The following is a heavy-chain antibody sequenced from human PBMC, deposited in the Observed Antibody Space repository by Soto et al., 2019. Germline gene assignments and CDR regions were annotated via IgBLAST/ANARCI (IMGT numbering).Heavy chain of an antibody. J-gene: IGHJ4*02. V-gene: IGHV3-66*01. CDR1: GFTVSSNY. D-gene: IGHD3-22*01. CDR3: ARDRYYDSSGYPYYFDY. CDR2: IYSGGST. Sequence: PGGSLRLSCAASGFTVSSNYMSWVRQAPGKGLEWVSVIYSGGSTYYADSVKGRFTISRDNSKNTLYLQMNSLRAEDTAVYYCARDRYYDSSGYPYYFDYWGQGTLVTVSS.